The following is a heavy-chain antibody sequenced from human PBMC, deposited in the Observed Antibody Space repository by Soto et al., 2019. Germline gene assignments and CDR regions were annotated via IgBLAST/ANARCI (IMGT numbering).Heavy chain of an antibody. V-gene: IGHV1-2*02. CDR3: ASPQGDDAFDI. CDR2: INPNSGGT. CDR1: VYTVTRYV. Sequence: GPSWEVSYQASVYTVTRYVISWVQQAPGQGLEWMGWINPNSGGTNYARKFQGRVTMTRDTSSSTAYMELSRLRSADTAVYYCASPQGDDAFDIWGQGTMVTV. J-gene: IGHJ3*02.